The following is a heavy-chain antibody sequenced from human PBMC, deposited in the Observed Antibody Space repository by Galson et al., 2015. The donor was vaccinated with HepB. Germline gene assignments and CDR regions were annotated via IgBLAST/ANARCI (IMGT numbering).Heavy chain of an antibody. CDR3: ARTLGDYDILSGYRTDWYFDL. D-gene: IGHD3-9*01. Sequence: PALVKPTQTLTLTCTVSGFSLSNGRMGVSWIRQPPGKALEWLAHIFSNDEKSYSTSLKSRLIISKDTSKSQVVLTMTNMDPVDTATYYCARTLGDYDILSGYRTDWYFDLWGRGTLVTVSS. CDR1: GFSLSNGRMG. J-gene: IGHJ2*01. CDR2: IFSNDEK. V-gene: IGHV2-26*01.